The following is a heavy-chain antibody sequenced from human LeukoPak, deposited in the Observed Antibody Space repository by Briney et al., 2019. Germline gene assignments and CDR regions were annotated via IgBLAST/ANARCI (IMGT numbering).Heavy chain of an antibody. CDR2: INHSGST. D-gene: IGHD3-10*01. V-gene: IGHV4-34*01. J-gene: IGHJ4*02. Sequence: SETLSLTCAVYGGSFSGYYWSWIRQPPGKGLEWIGEINHSGSTNYNPSLKSRVTMSVDTPKNQFSLKLSSVTAADTAVYYCARDRYYYGSESYYFDYWGQGTLVTVSS. CDR3: ARDRYYYGSESYYFDY. CDR1: GGSFSGYY.